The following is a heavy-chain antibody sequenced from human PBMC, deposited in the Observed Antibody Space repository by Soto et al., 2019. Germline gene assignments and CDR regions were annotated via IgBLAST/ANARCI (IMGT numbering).Heavy chain of an antibody. J-gene: IGHJ4*02. D-gene: IGHD6-13*01. CDR3: ARDMDGSSWYRVGY. V-gene: IGHV1-18*01. Sequence: QVQLVQSGAEVKQPGAAVKVSCKGSGYTFISYGVNWVRQAPGQGLEWVGWISGYNGNTKYAQKFQGRVTMTTDTSSSTAYMELRSLRLDDTAVYYCARDMDGSSWYRVGYWGQGTLFTVSS. CDR2: ISGYNGNT. CDR1: GYTFISYG.